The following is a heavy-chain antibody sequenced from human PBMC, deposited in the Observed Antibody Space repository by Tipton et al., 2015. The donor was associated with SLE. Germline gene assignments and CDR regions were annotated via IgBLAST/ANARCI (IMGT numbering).Heavy chain of an antibody. Sequence: TLSLTCTVSGGSISSSNYYWGWIRQRPGKGLEWIGSVSYSGSSYYNPSLKSRVTMSVDTSKNQVFLKLNSATAADTGVYYCARRQSSSWSHFDYWGQGILVAVSS. V-gene: IGHV4-39*07. J-gene: IGHJ4*02. D-gene: IGHD2-2*01. CDR3: ARRQSSSWSHFDY. CDR1: GGSISSSNYY. CDR2: VSYSGSS.